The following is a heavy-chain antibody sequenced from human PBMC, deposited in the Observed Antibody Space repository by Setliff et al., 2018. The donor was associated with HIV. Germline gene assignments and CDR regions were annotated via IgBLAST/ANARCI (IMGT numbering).Heavy chain of an antibody. V-gene: IGHV4-38-2*01. Sequence: PFETLSLTCALSGYSISNGYYWGWIRQPSGKGLEWIGSIYHSGSTFYNPSLRSRVTISVDTSQDQFSLRLTSVTAADTAVYYCAARNSGNPTRHFDYWGQGTLVTVS. CDR2: IYHSGST. J-gene: IGHJ4*02. CDR3: AARNSGNPTRHFDY. D-gene: IGHD3-10*01. CDR1: GYSISNGYY.